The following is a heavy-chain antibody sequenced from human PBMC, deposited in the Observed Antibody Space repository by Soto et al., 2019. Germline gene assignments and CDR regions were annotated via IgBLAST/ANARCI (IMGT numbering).Heavy chain of an antibody. CDR2: IKEDGSEI. CDR3: GQDMNY. V-gene: IGHV3-7*01. CDR1: GFIFSDYW. J-gene: IGHJ4*02. Sequence: GGSLRLSCAASGFIFSDYWMTWVRQAPGKGLEWVANIKEDGSEIYYVDSVKGRFTISRDNAKNSLYLQLNGLRAEDTAVYYCGQDMNYWGQGTLLTVSS.